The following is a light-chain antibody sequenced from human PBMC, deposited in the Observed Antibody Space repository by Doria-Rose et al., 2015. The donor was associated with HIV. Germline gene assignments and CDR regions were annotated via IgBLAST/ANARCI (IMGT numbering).Light chain of an antibody. CDR2: DGS. Sequence: TQSPGTLSLSPGERATLSCRASQSFSSTYLAWYQQKPGQAPSILIYDGSTRATGIPDRVSASGSGTDFTLTINRLEPEDFALYYCHQYGTSWTFGQGTKVEI. CDR1: QSFSSTY. J-gene: IGKJ1*01. V-gene: IGKV3-20*01. CDR3: HQYGTSWT.